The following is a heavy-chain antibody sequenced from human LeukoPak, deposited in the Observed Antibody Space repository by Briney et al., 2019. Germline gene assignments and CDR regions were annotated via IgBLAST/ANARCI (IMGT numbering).Heavy chain of an antibody. V-gene: IGHV3-23*01. D-gene: IGHD1-14*01. CDR3: AKVSGGGLYYDGMDV. J-gene: IGHJ6*02. CDR2: ISGSGGTT. CDR1: GLIFNDAW. Sequence: GGSLRLSCAASGLIFNDAWMNWVRQAPGKGLEWVSVISGSGGTTYYADSVKGRFTISRDSSKNTLYLQMNSLRAEDTAVYYCAKVSGGGLYYDGMDVWGQGTTVTVSS.